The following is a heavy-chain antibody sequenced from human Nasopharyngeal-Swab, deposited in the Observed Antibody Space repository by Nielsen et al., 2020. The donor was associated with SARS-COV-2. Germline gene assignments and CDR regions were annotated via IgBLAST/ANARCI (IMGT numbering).Heavy chain of an antibody. V-gene: IGHV1-2*04. D-gene: IGHD6-19*01. CDR1: GYTFTGYY. CDR2: INPNSGGT. CDR3: ARDFRPTGYSSGCLRY. J-gene: IGHJ4*02. Sequence: ASVKVSCKASGYTFTGYYMHWVRQAPGQGLEWMGWINPNSGGTNYAQKFQGWVTMTRDTSISTAYMELSRLRSDDTAVYYCARDFRPTGYSSGCLRYWGQGTLVTVSS.